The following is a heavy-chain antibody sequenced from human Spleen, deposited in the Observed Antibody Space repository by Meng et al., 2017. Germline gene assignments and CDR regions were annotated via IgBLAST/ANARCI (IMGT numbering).Heavy chain of an antibody. CDR1: GGSFSDYY. J-gene: IGHJ4*02. Sequence: VQLHQGCAGVLKPSAPLSLPCFVSGGSFSDYYWSWIRQPPGKGLEWIGEINHSGSTNYNPSLESRATISVDTSQNNLSLKLSSVTAADSAVYYCARGPTTMAHDIDYWGQGTLVTVSS. CDR2: INHSGST. CDR3: ARGPTTMAHDIDY. D-gene: IGHD4-11*01. V-gene: IGHV4-34*01.